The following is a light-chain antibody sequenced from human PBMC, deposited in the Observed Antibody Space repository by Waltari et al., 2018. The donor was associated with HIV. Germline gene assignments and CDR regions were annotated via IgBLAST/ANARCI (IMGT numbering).Light chain of an antibody. CDR2: RNT. Sequence: QSVLTQPPSASGTPGQRVTISCSGSSSNIGSHYVYWYQQLPGTAPQLLIYRNTQRRAGVPDRFSGAKSGTSASLAISGLRSEDDADYYCAAWDDSLIGVVFGGGTKLTVL. J-gene: IGLJ2*01. V-gene: IGLV1-47*01. CDR1: SSNIGSHY. CDR3: AAWDDSLIGVV.